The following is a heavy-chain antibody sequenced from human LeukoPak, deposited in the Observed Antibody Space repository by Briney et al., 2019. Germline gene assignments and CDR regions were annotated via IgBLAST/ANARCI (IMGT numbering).Heavy chain of an antibody. CDR2: TYYRSRWYN. CDR1: GDSVSSDTAA. CDR3: ARAKTVAAYYFDY. D-gene: IGHD4-23*01. Sequence: SQTLSLTCAISGDSVSSDTAAWNWIRQSPSRGLEWLGRTYYRSRWYNDYAVSVKSQITINPDTSKNQFSLQLTSVTPEDTALYYCARAKTVAAYYFDYWGQGTLVTVSS. V-gene: IGHV6-1*01. J-gene: IGHJ4*02.